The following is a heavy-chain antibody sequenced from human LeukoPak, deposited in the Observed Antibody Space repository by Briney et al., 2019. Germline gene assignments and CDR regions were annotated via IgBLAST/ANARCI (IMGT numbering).Heavy chain of an antibody. J-gene: IGHJ4*02. Sequence: MGIIYPADSDTRYTPSFQGQVTISADKSISTAYLQWSSLKASDTAMYYCARHYRQWLVFDYWGQGTLVTVSS. D-gene: IGHD6-19*01. V-gene: IGHV5-51*01. CDR2: IYPADSDT. CDR3: ARHYRQWLVFDY.